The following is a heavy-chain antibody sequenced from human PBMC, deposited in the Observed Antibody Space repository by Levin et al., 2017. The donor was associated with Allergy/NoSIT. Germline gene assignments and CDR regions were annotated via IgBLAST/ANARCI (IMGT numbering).Heavy chain of an antibody. V-gene: IGHV4-34*01. CDR3: ARGRYGRTLGYFQH. Sequence: RTSETLSLTCAVYGGSFSGYYWSWIRQPPGKGLEWIGEINHSGSTNYNPSLKSRVTISVDTSKNQFSLKLSSVTAADTAVYYCARGRYGRTLGYFQHWGQGTLVTVSS. CDR1: GGSFSGYY. J-gene: IGHJ1*01. CDR2: INHSGST. D-gene: IGHD4-17*01.